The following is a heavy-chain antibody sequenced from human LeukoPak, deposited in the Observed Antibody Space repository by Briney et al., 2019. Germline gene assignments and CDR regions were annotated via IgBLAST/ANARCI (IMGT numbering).Heavy chain of an antibody. CDR2: ISSSSSYI. CDR3: ARALVSGLTYYYDSSGYAFGY. CDR1: RFTFSSYI. D-gene: IGHD3-22*01. V-gene: IGHV3-21*01. Sequence: GGSPRPSCAASRFTFSSYIMNSVRQAPGNGLEGGSSISSSSSYIYYPDSVKCRFTISRDNAKNSLYMQMNSLRAEDTAVYYCARALVSGLTYYYDSSGYAFGYWGQGTLVTVSS. J-gene: IGHJ4*02.